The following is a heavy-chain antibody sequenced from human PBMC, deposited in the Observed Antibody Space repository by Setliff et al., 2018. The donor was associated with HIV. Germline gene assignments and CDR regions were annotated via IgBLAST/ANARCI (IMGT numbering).Heavy chain of an antibody. CDR3: ARRAYCSSTSCYDY. Sequence: GGSLRLSCAATGFTFSSYVLHWVRQAPGKGLEWVAVMSTGGDIKIYADSVKGRFTISRDTSKNTLYLQMNSLRAEDTAVYYCARRAYCSSTSCYDYWGQGTLVTVSS. CDR1: GFTFSSYV. D-gene: IGHD2-2*01. CDR2: MSTGGDIK. V-gene: IGHV3-30*14. J-gene: IGHJ4*02.